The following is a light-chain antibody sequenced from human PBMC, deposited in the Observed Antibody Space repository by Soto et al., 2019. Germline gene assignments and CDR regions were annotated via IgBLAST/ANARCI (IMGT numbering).Light chain of an antibody. Sequence: QSVLTQPASVSGSPGQSITISCTGTSSDVGGYNYVSWYQQHPGKAPKLMIYDVNTRHSGVSNRFSGSKSGNTASLTISGLQAEDEADYYCSSYTSSISFGGGTKLTVL. CDR3: SSYTSSIS. V-gene: IGLV2-14*01. J-gene: IGLJ2*01. CDR1: SSDVGGYNY. CDR2: DVN.